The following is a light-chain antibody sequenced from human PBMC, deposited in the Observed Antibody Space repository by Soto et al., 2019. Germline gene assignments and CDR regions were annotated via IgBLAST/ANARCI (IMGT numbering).Light chain of an antibody. J-gene: IGKJ1*01. CDR1: QNVDSN. V-gene: IGKV3-15*01. Sequence: EIVMTQSPATLSVSPGEGATLSCRASQNVDSNLAWYQQKPGLGPRLLIFGASTRATGIPARFSGSGSGTELTLTITSLQSEDFAVYYCHQYNNWPLWTFGQGTKVEIK. CDR3: HQYNNWPLWT. CDR2: GAS.